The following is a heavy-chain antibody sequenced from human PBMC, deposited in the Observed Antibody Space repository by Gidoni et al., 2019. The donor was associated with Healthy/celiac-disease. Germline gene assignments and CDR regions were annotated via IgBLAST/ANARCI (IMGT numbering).Heavy chain of an antibody. V-gene: IGHV3-66*01. J-gene: IGHJ3*02. Sequence: EVQLVESGGGLVQPGGSLRLSCAASGFTVSSNYMSWVRQAPGKGLEWVSVMYSGGSTYYADSVKGRFTISRDNSKNTLYLQMNSLRAEDTAVYYCARYYYDSSGYYTDAFDIWGQGTMVTVSS. CDR1: GFTVSSNY. D-gene: IGHD3-22*01. CDR2: MYSGGST. CDR3: ARYYYDSSGYYTDAFDI.